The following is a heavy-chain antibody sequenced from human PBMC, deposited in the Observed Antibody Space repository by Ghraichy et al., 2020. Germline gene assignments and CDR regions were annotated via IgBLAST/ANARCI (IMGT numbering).Heavy chain of an antibody. V-gene: IGHV3-33*01. CDR2: IWYDGSNK. CDR3: ARDPVRRRSGYYPCDY. Sequence: GGSLRLSCAASGFTFSSYGMHWVRQAPGKGLEWVAVIWYDGSNKYYADSVKGRFTISRDNSKNTLYLQMNSLRAEDTAVYYCARDPVRRRSGYYPCDYWGQGTLVTVSS. CDR1: GFTFSSYG. J-gene: IGHJ4*02. D-gene: IGHD3-3*01.